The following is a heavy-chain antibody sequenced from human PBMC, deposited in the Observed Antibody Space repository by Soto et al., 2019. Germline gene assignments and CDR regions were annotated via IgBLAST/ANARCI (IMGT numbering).Heavy chain of an antibody. Sequence: HPAGSLRLSCAASGFTFSNYAMTWVRQPPGMGLEWVSVISGSGGSADYADSVQGRFTISRDNAKNTLYLQMNILRAEDTAIYFCVREGSGWYSRGSFDVWGRGTMVTVSS. D-gene: IGHD6-19*01. V-gene: IGHV3-23*01. CDR2: ISGSGGSA. CDR1: GFTFSNYA. CDR3: VREGSGWYSRGSFDV. J-gene: IGHJ3*01.